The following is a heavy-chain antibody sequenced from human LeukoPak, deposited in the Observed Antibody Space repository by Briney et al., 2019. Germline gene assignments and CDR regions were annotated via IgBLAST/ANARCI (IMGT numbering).Heavy chain of an antibody. V-gene: IGHV1-2*02. CDR2: INSNTGGT. CDR1: GYTFTGYY. D-gene: IGHD6-6*01. Sequence: ASVKVSCMASGYTFTGYYMHWVRQAPGQGLEWMGWINSNTGGTNYAQKFQGRVTMTSDTSISTVYMELSSLRSDDTAVYYCARVPRYSTSSKNFDCWGQGALVTVSS. CDR3: ARVPRYSTSSKNFDC. J-gene: IGHJ4*02.